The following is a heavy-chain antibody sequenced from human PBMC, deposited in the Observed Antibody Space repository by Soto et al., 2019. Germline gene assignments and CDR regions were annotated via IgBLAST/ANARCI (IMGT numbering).Heavy chain of an antibody. Sequence: ASVNVSFKASGYTFTGYYMHWVRQAPGQGLEWMGWINPNSGGTNYAQKFQGWVTMTRDTSISQAYMELSRLRSDDTAVYYCARDRVLRNYYYCMDVWGQGTTVTVSS. CDR1: GYTFTGYY. V-gene: IGHV1-2*04. CDR3: ARDRVLRNYYYCMDV. CDR2: INPNSGGT. D-gene: IGHD4-17*01. J-gene: IGHJ6*02.